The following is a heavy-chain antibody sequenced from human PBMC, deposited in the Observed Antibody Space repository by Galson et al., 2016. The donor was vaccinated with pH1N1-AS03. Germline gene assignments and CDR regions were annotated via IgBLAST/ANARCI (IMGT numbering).Heavy chain of an antibody. J-gene: IGHJ4*02. CDR3: AKDKSPGVAATEVYCFES. D-gene: IGHD3-3*01. CDR1: GFAFDDYA. V-gene: IGHV3-9*01. Sequence: LRLSCAASGFAFDDYAVHWVRQRPGKGLEWVAGIRWNSGRMGYADFVKGRFIISRDNAKNSVYLQMSSLRAEDTAVYYCAKDKSPGVAATEVYCFESWGQGALVTVSS. CDR2: IRWNSGRM.